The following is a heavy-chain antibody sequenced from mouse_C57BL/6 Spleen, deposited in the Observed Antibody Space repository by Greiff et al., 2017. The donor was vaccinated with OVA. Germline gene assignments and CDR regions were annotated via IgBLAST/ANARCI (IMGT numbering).Heavy chain of an antibody. V-gene: IGHV1-42*01. CDR2: INPSTGGT. CDR3: ARGNLLLAMDY. J-gene: IGHJ4*01. CDR1: GYSFTGYY. Sequence: VQLKESGPELVKPGASVKISCKASGYSFTGYYMNWVKQSPEKSLEWIGEINPSTGGTTYNQKFKAKATLTVDKSSSTAYMQLKSLTSEDSAVYYCARGNLLLAMDYWGQGTSVTVSS. D-gene: IGHD1-1*01.